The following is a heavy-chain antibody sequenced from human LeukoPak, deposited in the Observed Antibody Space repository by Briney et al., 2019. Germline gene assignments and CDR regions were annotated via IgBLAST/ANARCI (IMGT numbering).Heavy chain of an antibody. J-gene: IGHJ6*03. CDR3: IDV. CDR2: IYYGGTT. Sequence: SETLSLTCTGSGGSITSSSYYWGWIRQPPGKGLEWIGNIYYGGTTYYSSSLKSRVTISEDTSKNRFSLILSSVTAADTAVYYYIDVWGKGTTVIVSS. V-gene: IGHV4-39*01. CDR1: GGSITSSSYY.